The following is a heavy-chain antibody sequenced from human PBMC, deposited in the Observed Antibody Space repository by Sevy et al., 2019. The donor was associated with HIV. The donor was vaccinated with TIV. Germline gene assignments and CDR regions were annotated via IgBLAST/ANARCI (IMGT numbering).Heavy chain of an antibody. Sequence: SETLSLTCAVSGGSISSSNWWSWVRQPPGKGLEWIGEIYHSGSTNYNPSLKSRVTISVDKSKNQFSLKLSSVTAADTAVYYCAREVTMTHTRVAFDIWGQGTMVTVSS. V-gene: IGHV4-4*02. CDR2: IYHSGST. D-gene: IGHD3-22*01. CDR3: AREVTMTHTRVAFDI. J-gene: IGHJ3*02. CDR1: GGSISSSNW.